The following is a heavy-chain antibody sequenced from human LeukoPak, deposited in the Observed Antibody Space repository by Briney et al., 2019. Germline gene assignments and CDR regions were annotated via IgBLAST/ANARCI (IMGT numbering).Heavy chain of an antibody. CDR2: ISSSSSYI. Sequence: GGSLRLSCAASGFTFSSYSMNWVRQAPGKGLEWVSSISSSSSYIYYADSVKGRFTISRDNAKNSLYLQMNSLRAEDTALYYCAKVYVVVTAIGAFDIWGQGTMVTVSS. CDR3: AKVYVVVTAIGAFDI. D-gene: IGHD2-21*02. CDR1: GFTFSSYS. V-gene: IGHV3-21*04. J-gene: IGHJ3*02.